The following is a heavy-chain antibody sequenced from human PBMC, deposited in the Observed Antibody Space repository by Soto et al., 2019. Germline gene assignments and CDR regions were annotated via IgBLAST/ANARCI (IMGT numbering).Heavy chain of an antibody. Sequence: EVQLVESGGGLVQPGGSLRLSCVASGFTFSSSWMSWVRQAPGKGLEWVANIKQDGSDKYYVDSVEGRYTISRDNAKNSLYLHMNSVGAEDSAVYYVARTSSFAAAVWGQGKMVNVSS. V-gene: IGHV3-7*01. D-gene: IGHD6-13*01. CDR3: ARTSSFAAAV. CDR2: IKQDGSDK. CDR1: GFTFSSSW. J-gene: IGHJ3*01.